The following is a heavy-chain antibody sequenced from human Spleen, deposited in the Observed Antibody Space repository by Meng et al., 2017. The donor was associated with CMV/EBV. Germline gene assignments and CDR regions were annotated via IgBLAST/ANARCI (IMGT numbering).Heavy chain of an antibody. D-gene: IGHD1-1*01. V-gene: IGHV3-15*01. CDR3: TTTLAQGDY. J-gene: IGHJ4*02. CDR1: GFTFSNAW. CDR2: IKSKTDGGTT. Sequence: GESLKISCAASGFTFSNAWMSWVCQAPGKGLEWVGRIKSKTDGGTTDYAAPVKGRFTISRDDSKNTLYLQMNSLKTEDTAVYYCTTTLAQGDYWGQGTLVTVSS.